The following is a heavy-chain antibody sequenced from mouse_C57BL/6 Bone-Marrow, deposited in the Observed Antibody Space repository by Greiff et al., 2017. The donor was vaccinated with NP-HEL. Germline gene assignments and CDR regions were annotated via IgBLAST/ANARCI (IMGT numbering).Heavy chain of an antibody. CDR1: GFSLTSYG. D-gene: IGHD1-1*01. Sequence: VQLQQSGPGLVAPSQSLSITCTVSGFSLTSYGVSWVRQPPGKGLEWLGVIWGDGSTNYHSALISRLSISKDNSKSQVFLKLNSLQTDDTATYYCAKHPFITTVVATWNYAMDYWGQGTSVTVSS. CDR2: IWGDGST. CDR3: AKHPFITTVVATWNYAMDY. J-gene: IGHJ4*01. V-gene: IGHV2-3*01.